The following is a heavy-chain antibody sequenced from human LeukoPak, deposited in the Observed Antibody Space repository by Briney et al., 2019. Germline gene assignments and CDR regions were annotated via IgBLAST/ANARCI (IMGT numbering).Heavy chain of an antibody. Sequence: SETLSLTCTVSGGSISSSSYYWGWIRQPPGKGLEWIGSIYYSGSTYYNPSLKSRVTISVDTSKNQFSLKLSSVTAADTAVYYCARGEYSCGGGVYFDYWGQGTLVTVSS. V-gene: IGHV4-39*07. CDR3: ARGEYSCGGGVYFDY. J-gene: IGHJ4*02. CDR1: GGSISSSSYY. D-gene: IGHD5-18*01. CDR2: IYYSGST.